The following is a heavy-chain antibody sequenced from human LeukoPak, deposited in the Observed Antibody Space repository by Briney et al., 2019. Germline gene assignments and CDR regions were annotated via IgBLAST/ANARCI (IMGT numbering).Heavy chain of an antibody. CDR1: GGSFSGYY. D-gene: IGHD3-10*01. CDR3: ARKRNSYYYGWFDP. CDR2: INHSGST. J-gene: IGHJ5*02. V-gene: IGHV4-34*01. Sequence: PSETLPLTCAVYGGSFSGYYWSWIRQPPGKGLEWIGEINHSGSTNYNPSLKSRVTISVDTSKNQFSLKLSSVTAADTAVYYCARKRNSYYYGWFDPWGQGTLVTVSS.